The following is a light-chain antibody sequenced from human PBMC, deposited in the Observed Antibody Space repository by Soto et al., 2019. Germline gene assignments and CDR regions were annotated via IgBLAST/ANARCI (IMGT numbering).Light chain of an antibody. V-gene: IGLV2-14*01. Sequence: QSVLTQPASVSGSPGQSITISCTGTSSDVGGYNYVSWYQQHPGTAPKLMIYEVSNRPSGLSNRFSGSKSGNTASLTISGLQAEDEADYYCSSYTISSSLYVFGTGTKVTVL. J-gene: IGLJ1*01. CDR3: SSYTISSSLYV. CDR2: EVS. CDR1: SSDVGGYNY.